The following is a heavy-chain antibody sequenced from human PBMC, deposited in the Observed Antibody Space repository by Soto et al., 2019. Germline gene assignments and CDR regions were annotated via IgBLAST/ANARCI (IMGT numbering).Heavy chain of an antibody. CDR2: INAGNGNT. Sequence: QVQLVQSGAEVKKPGASVKVSCKASGYTFTSYAMHWVRQAPGQRLEWMGWINAGNGNTKYSQKFQGRVTITRDTSASTAYMELSSLRSEDTAVYDCARTAERITIFGVVIIRDAFDIWGQGTMVTVSS. CDR3: ARTAERITIFGVVIIRDAFDI. CDR1: GYTFTSYA. J-gene: IGHJ3*02. V-gene: IGHV1-3*01. D-gene: IGHD3-3*01.